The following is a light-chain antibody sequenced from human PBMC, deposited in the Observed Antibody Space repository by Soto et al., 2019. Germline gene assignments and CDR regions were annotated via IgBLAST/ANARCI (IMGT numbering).Light chain of an antibody. Sequence: QSVLTQPPSVSAAPGQKVTISFSGSSSNIGNNYVSWYQQLPGTAPKLLSYDNNKRTSGIPDRFSGSKAGTSATLGITGLQTGDEADYYCGTWDSSLSADVVFGGGTKLTVL. J-gene: IGLJ2*01. CDR3: GTWDSSLSADVV. CDR2: DNN. V-gene: IGLV1-51*01. CDR1: SSNIGNNY.